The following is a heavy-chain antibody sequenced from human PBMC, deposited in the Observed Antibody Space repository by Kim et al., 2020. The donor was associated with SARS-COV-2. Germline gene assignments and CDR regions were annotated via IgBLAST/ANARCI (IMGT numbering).Heavy chain of an antibody. D-gene: IGHD5-18*01. CDR3: ARGGYSYGFGYYYYGMDV. V-gene: IGHV3-74*01. J-gene: IGHJ6*02. Sequence: GRFTISRNNTKNTLYLQMNSRRAEDTAVYYCARGGYSYGFGYYYYGMDVWGQGTTVTVSS.